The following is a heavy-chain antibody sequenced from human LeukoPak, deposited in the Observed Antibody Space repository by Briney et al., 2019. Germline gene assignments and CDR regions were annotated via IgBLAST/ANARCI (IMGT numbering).Heavy chain of an antibody. CDR2: ISNDGNNK. CDR1: GFTFSRYA. D-gene: IGHD2-2*01. V-gene: IGHV3-30*09. CDR3: ASFCSSTSCYRMDV. Sequence: GRPLRLSCVTSGFTFSRYAMHWVRQAPGKGLEWVALISNDGNNKYYADSGKGRFVISRDNSKNTVYLQMNSLRADDTAVYYCASFCSSTSCYRMDVWGQGTTVTVSS. J-gene: IGHJ6*02.